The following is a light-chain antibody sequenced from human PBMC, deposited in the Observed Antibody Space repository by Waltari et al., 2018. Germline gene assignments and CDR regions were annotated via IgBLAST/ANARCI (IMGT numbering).Light chain of an antibody. Sequence: QSALSQPPSASGSPGPSVTISCTGTSSAVGGYNYVSWYQQHPGKAPNFVIYEVTKRPSGVPDRFSGSKSGNTASLTVSGLQAEDEADYYCSSYAGSNIVVFGGGTKLTVL. J-gene: IGLJ2*01. CDR2: EVT. CDR1: SSAVGGYNY. V-gene: IGLV2-8*01. CDR3: SSYAGSNIVV.